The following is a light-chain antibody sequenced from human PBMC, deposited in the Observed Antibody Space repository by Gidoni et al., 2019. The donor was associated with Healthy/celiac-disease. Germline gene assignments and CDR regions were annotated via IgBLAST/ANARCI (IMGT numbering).Light chain of an antibody. V-gene: IGLV3-1*01. J-gene: IGLJ2*01. CDR1: KLGDKF. Sequence: SYELTQPPPASVSPGQTASITCSGDKLGDKFACWYQQKPGQSPVLVIYQDSKRPSGICERFSGSNSGNTATLTISGTQAMDEADYYCQAWDSSTAVFGGGTKLTVL. CDR3: QAWDSSTAV. CDR2: QDS.